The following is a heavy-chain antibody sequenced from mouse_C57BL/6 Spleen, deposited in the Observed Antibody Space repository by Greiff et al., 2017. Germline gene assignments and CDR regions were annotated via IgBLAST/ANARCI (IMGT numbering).Heavy chain of an antibody. J-gene: IGHJ3*01. CDR3: ARKDYSNPFAY. Sequence: QVQLQQPGAELVRPGSSVKLSCKASGYTFTSYWMHWVKQRPIQGLEWIGNIDPSDSETHYNQKFKDKATLTVDKSSRTAYMQLSSLTSEDSAVYYCARKDYSNPFAYWGQGTLVTVSA. V-gene: IGHV1-52*01. CDR2: IDPSDSET. D-gene: IGHD2-5*01. CDR1: GYTFTSYW.